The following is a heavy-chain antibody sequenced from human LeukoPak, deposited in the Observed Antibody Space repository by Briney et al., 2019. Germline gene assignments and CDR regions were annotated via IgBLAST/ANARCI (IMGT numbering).Heavy chain of an antibody. J-gene: IGHJ5*02. CDR2: FYLSGS. D-gene: IGHD4-11*01. Sequence: SETLSLTCTVSGGSIRRSYWSWIRQPPGRGLEWIGYFYLSGSNYNPSLKSRVTMSLATSKNQFSLRLSPVTAADTAVYYCARGGPTGALDDNWFDPWGQGTLVTVSS. CDR1: GGSIRRSY. V-gene: IGHV4-4*09. CDR3: ARGGPTGALDDNWFDP.